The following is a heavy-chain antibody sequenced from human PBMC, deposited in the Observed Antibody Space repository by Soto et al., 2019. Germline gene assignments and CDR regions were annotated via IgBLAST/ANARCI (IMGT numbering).Heavy chain of an antibody. J-gene: IGHJ5*02. CDR3: ATGPLGYCISTSCYRAGYWFDP. V-gene: IGHV1-24*01. Sequence: GASVKVSCKVSGYTLTELSMHWVRRAPGKGLEWMGGFDTEDGETIYAQNFQGRFTMTEDTFTDTAYMDLSSLRSEDTAVFYCATGPLGYCISTSCYRAGYWFDPWGQGTLVTVSS. CDR2: FDTEDGET. D-gene: IGHD2-2*01. CDR1: GYTLTELS.